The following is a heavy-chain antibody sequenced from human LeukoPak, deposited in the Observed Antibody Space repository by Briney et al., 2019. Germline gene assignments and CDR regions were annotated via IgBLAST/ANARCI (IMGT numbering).Heavy chain of an antibody. V-gene: IGHV3-30-3*01. J-gene: IGHJ4*02. D-gene: IGHD2-21*02. CDR2: ISHDGTTK. Sequence: PGGSLRLSCAASGFTFSSYAMHWVRQAPGKGPEWVTVISHDGTTKYYADSVKGRFTISRDNSKNTLYLQMNSLRAEDTAVYYCARDGYCGGGCYLFDYWGQGTLVTVSS. CDR3: ARDGYCGGGCYLFDY. CDR1: GFTFSSYA.